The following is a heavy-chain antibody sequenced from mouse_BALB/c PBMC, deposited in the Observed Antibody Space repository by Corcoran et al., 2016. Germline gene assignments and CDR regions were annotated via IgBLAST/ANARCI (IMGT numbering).Heavy chain of an antibody. CDR1: GYSITSGYY. CDR3: ARDRDFDY. Sequence: DVQLPESGPGLVKPSQSLSLTCSVTGYSITSGYYWNWIRQFPGNKLEWMGYISYDGSNNYNPSLKNRISITRDTSKNQFFLKLNSVTTEDTATYYCARDRDFDYWGQGTTLTVSS. V-gene: IGHV3-6*02. J-gene: IGHJ2*01. CDR2: ISYDGSN.